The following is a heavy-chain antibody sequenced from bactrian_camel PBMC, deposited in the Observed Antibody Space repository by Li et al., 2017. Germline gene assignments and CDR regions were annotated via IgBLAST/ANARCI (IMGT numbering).Heavy chain of an antibody. D-gene: IGHD2*01. CDR1: DYTDTTNT. J-gene: IGHJ4*01. Sequence: HVQLVESGGDSVPPGGSLRLSCVYSDYTDTTNTLAWFRQPPGKKREAVAAIYLNQGTMAYAPSVKGRFTISQDNAKNTVYLQMNSLKPEDTAMYYCAARGPYCYTKLSVRGFTYWGQGTQVTVS. CDR3: AARGPYCYTKLSVRGFTY. V-gene: IGHV3S53*01. CDR2: IYLNQGTM.